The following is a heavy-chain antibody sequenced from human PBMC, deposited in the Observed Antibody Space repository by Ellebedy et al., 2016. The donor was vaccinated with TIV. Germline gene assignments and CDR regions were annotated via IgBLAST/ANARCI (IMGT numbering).Heavy chain of an antibody. CDR3: ARLWGHYGDSLDPDY. CDR1: GFTFSSYG. J-gene: IGHJ4*02. Sequence: GESLKISCAASGFTFSSYGMHWVRQAPGKGLEWVAVIWYDGSNKYYADSVKGRFTISRDNSKNTLYLQMNSLRAEDTAVYYCARLWGHYGDSLDPDYWGQGTLVTVSS. V-gene: IGHV3-33*01. D-gene: IGHD4-17*01. CDR2: IWYDGSNK.